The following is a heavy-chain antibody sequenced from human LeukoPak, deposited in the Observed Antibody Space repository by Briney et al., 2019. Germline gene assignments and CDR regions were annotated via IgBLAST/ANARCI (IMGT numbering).Heavy chain of an antibody. Sequence: SATLSLTCAVSAASISIGTNWSGWIRHPPGRGLEWIVSIYSTWNTKYTTSLKSRVTISVDTSKNSFSLKLSSVTAADTAVYYCARDLWSTGAGMFYCWGQGALVTVSS. V-gene: IGHV4-39*07. CDR2: IYSTWNT. CDR3: ARDLWSTGAGMFYC. D-gene: IGHD2-21*01. CDR1: AASISIGTNW. J-gene: IGHJ4*02.